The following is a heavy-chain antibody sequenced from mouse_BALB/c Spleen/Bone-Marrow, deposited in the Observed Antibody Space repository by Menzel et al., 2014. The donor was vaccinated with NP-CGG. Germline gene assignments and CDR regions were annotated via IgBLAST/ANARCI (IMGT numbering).Heavy chain of an antibody. D-gene: IGHD2-10*01. CDR3: ARSPYYGNYDDY. J-gene: IGHJ2*01. Sequence: VQLQQSGPELVKPGASVKIFCRASGYTFTDYYINWVKQKPGQGLEWIGGIYPGSGNTKYNEKFKGKATLTVDTSSSSAYMQLSSLTSEDTAFYFCARSPYYGNYDDYWGRGTTLTVSS. V-gene: IGHV1-84*02. CDR1: GYTFTDYY. CDR2: IYPGSGNT.